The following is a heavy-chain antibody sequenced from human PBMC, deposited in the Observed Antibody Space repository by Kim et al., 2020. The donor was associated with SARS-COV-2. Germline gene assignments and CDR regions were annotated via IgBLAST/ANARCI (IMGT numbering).Heavy chain of an antibody. Sequence: ASVKVSCKASGYTFTSYAMHWVRQAPGQRLEWMGWINAGNGNTKYSQKFQGRVTITRGTSASTAYMELSSLRSEDTAVYYCAREYRGWLRLNAFDIWGQGTMVTVSS. V-gene: IGHV1-3*01. CDR3: AREYRGWLRLNAFDI. J-gene: IGHJ3*02. D-gene: IGHD5-12*01. CDR1: GYTFTSYA. CDR2: INAGNGNT.